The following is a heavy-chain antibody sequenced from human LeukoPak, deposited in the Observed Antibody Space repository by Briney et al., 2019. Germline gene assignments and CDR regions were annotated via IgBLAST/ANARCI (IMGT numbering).Heavy chain of an antibody. V-gene: IGHV3-64*01. J-gene: IGHJ1*01. CDR1: GFTLSSYS. CDR3: ARVDSGSACAS. Sequence: GGSLRLSCAASGFTLSSYSMHWVRQAPGKGLEFVSAISNNGGSTYYANSVKGRFTISRDISKNTLYPQMGSLRPEDMAVYYCARVDSGSACASWGQGILVTVSS. CDR2: ISNNGGST. D-gene: IGHD6-19*01.